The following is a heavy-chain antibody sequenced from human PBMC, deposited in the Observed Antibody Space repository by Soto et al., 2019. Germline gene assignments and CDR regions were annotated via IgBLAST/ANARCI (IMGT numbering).Heavy chain of an antibody. J-gene: IGHJ5*02. D-gene: IGHD2-15*01. Sequence: ASVEVSCKASGYTFTSYAMHWVRQAPRQRLEWMGWINAGNGNTKYSQRFQGRVTITRDTSASTAYMELSSLRSEDTAVYYCARRSVVAATKWNWFDPWGQGTLVTVSS. CDR2: INAGNGNT. CDR1: GYTFTSYA. V-gene: IGHV1-3*01. CDR3: ARRSVVAATKWNWFDP.